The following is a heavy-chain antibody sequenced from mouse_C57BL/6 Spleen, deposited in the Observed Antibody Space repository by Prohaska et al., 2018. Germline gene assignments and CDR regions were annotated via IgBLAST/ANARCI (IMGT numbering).Heavy chain of an antibody. CDR2: INSNHGGT. CDR3: ATTYTVGAAYDAMDY. CDR1: GYTLTDYN. D-gene: IGHD1-1*01. Sequence: SCKASGYTLTDYNMHWEKQSHGKRLEWIGYINSNHGGTSYNQKFKGKAKLTVNKCARKADSEVRRRISEESAGDYCATTYTVGAAYDAMDYWGQGTSVTVSS. V-gene: IGHV1-22*01. J-gene: IGHJ4*01.